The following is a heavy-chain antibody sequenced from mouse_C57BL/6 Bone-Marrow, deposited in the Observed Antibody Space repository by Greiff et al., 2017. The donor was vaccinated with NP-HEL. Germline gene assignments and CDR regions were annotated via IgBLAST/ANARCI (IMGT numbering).Heavy chain of an antibody. J-gene: IGHJ1*03. CDR3: ARRAGVYGSSLYWYFDV. CDR1: GFSLSTSGMG. CDR2: IYWDDDK. V-gene: IGHV8-12*01. Sequence: QVTLKVCGPGILQSSQTLSLTCSFSGFSLSTSGMGVSWIRQPSGKGLEWLAHIYWDDDKRYNPSLKSRLTISKDTSRNQVFLKITSVDTADTATYYCARRAGVYGSSLYWYFDVWGTGTTVTVSS. D-gene: IGHD1-1*01.